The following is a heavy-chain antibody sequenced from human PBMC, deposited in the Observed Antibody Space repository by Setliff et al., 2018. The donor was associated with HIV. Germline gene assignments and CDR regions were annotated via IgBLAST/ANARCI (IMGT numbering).Heavy chain of an antibody. CDR3: ARGRIDYNNRWTRITWFDP. Sequence: PSETLSLTCAVYGGSFSDYSWNWVRQPPGKGLEWIGEIHHSGSTKYNPSPKSRVTILVDTSKNQLSLNVTSVTAADTAVYYCARGRIDYNNRWTRITWFDPWGQGTLVTVSS. CDR1: GGSFSDYS. V-gene: IGHV4-34*01. J-gene: IGHJ5*02. CDR2: IHHSGST. D-gene: IGHD1-20*01.